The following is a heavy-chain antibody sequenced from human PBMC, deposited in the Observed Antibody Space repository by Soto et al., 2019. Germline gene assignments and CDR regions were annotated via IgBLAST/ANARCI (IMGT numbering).Heavy chain of an antibody. CDR1: GADINTYS. D-gene: IGHD6-19*01. J-gene: IGHJ6*02. CDR2: IYTSASI. Sequence: SETLSLTCSVSGADINTYSWTWLRQPAGKGLEWIGRIYTSASINYNPSLKGRVTLSVDTSTNQVSLRLASVTAADTAIYYCARDREAGYNFYYGMDVWGQGTTVTVSS. CDR3: ARDREAGYNFYYGMDV. V-gene: IGHV4-4*07.